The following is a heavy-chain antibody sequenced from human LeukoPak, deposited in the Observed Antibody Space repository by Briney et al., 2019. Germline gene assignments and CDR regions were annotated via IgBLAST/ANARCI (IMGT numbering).Heavy chain of an antibody. D-gene: IGHD5-12*01. CDR1: GFPFSSYA. Sequence: GGSLRLSCAASGFPFSSYAMHWVRQAPGKGLEWVAVISYDGSNKYYADSVKGRFTISRDNSKNTLYLQMNSLRAEDTAVYYCARDLGGYAFDYWGQGTLVTVSS. CDR2: ISYDGSNK. V-gene: IGHV3-30-3*01. J-gene: IGHJ4*02. CDR3: ARDLGGYAFDY.